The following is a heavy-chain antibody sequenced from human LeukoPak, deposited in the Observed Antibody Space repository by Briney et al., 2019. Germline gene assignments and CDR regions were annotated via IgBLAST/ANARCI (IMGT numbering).Heavy chain of an antibody. CDR2: MNPNSGNT. V-gene: IGHV1-8*03. Sequence: ASVKVSCKASGYTFTSYDINWVRQATGQGLEWMGWMNPNSGNTGYAQKFQGRVTITRNTFISTAYMELSSLRSEDTAVYYCARGYNLGGDYYYYYMDVWGKGTTVTVSS. J-gene: IGHJ6*03. CDR1: GYTFTSYD. D-gene: IGHD1-1*01. CDR3: ARGYNLGGDYYYYYMDV.